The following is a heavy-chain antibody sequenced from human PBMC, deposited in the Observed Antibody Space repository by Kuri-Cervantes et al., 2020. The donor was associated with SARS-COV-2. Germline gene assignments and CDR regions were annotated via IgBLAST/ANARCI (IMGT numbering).Heavy chain of an antibody. CDR2: ISSSGSTI. D-gene: IGHD1-1*01. V-gene: IGHV3-48*03. Sequence: GESLKISCAASGFTFSSYEMNWVRQAPGKGLEWVSYISSSGSTIYYADSVKGRFTISRDNAKNSLYLQMNSLRAEDTAAYYCAIIGTLYNFDAFDIWGQGTMVTVSS. CDR3: AIIGTLYNFDAFDI. J-gene: IGHJ3*02. CDR1: GFTFSSYE.